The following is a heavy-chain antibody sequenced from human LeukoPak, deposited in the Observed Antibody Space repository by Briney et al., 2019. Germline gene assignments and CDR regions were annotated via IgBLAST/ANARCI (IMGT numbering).Heavy chain of an antibody. CDR2: IYSGGST. CDR1: GFTVSSYY. Sequence: GGSLRLSCAASGFTVSSYYMSWVRQAPGKGLEWVSVIYSGGSTYYADSVKGRFTISRDNSKNTLYLQMNSLRVEDTAVYYCAKRPVIDPKSITGAKWTLDSWGQGTLVTVSS. CDR3: AKRPVIDPKSITGAKWTLDS. D-gene: IGHD1-7*01. V-gene: IGHV3-66*04. J-gene: IGHJ4*02.